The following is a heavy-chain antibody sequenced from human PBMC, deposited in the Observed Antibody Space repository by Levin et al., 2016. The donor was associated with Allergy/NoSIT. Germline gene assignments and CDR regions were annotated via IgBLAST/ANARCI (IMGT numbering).Heavy chain of an antibody. J-gene: IGHJ4*02. D-gene: IGHD2-8*01. Sequence: WVRQAPGQGLEWMGWISAYNGNTSYAQKLQGRVTMTTDTSTSTAYMELRSLRSDDTAVYYCARGDSRYCTNGVCFDYWGQGTLVTVSS. CDR3: ARGDSRYCTNGVCFDY. V-gene: IGHV1-18*01. CDR2: ISAYNGNT.